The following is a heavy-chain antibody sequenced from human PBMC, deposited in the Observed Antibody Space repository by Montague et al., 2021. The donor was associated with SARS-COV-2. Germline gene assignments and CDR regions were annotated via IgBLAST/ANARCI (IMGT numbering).Heavy chain of an antibody. J-gene: IGHJ4*02. V-gene: IGHV6-1*01. D-gene: IGHD6-13*01. CDR3: VRGIEAAGSYDY. CDR2: IHHRSMWKS. Sequence: CAISGDSVARHRRTSNEHTYALPSDFEWLGRIHHRSMWKSDYARSVKSRIAINPDTSKNQFSLQLSSVTPEDTALYYCVRGIEAAGSYDYWGQGTLVTVSS. CDR1: GDSVARHRRT.